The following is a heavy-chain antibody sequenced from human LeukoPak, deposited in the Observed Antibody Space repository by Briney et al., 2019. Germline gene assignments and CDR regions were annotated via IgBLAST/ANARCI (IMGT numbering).Heavy chain of an antibody. CDR2: ISWNSGSI. CDR3: AKGHSIVVVDPFDY. J-gene: IGHJ4*02. D-gene: IGHD2-2*01. V-gene: IGHV3-9*01. Sequence: PGGSLRLSCAASGFTFDDYAMHWVRQAPGKGLEWVSGISWNSGSIGYADSVKGRFTISRDNAKNSLYLQMNSLRAEDTALYYCAKGHSIVVVDPFDYWGQGTLVTVSS. CDR1: GFTFDDYA.